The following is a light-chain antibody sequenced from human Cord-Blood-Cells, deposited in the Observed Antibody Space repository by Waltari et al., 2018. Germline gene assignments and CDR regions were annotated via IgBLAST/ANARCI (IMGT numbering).Light chain of an antibody. CDR1: SSNLGAGYA. Sequence: QSVLTQPPSVPGYPRQRATIHRPGSSSNLGAGYAAHWYQQLPGTAPKLLIYGNSNRPSGVPDRFSGSKSGTSASLAITGLQAEDEADYYCQSYDSSLSGWVFGGGTKLTVL. CDR3: QSYDSSLSGWV. CDR2: GNS. J-gene: IGLJ3*02. V-gene: IGLV1-40*01.